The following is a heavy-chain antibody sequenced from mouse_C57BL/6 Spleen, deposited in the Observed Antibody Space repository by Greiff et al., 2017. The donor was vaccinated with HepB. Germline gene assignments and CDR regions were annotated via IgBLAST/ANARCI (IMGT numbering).Heavy chain of an antibody. J-gene: IGHJ2*01. CDR2: IHPNSGST. CDR3: ARGGVVRGFDY. D-gene: IGHD1-1*01. Sequence: VQLQQPGAELVKPGASVKLSCKASGYTFTSYWMHWVKQRPGQGLEWIGMIHPNSGSTNYNEKFKSKATLTVDKSSSTAYMQLSSLTSEDSAVYYCARGGVVRGFDYLGQGTTLTVSS. CDR1: GYTFTSYW. V-gene: IGHV1-64*01.